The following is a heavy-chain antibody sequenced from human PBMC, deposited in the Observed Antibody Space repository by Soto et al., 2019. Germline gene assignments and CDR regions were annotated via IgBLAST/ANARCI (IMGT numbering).Heavy chain of an antibody. V-gene: IGHV3-21*04. CDR1: GFISGYS. Sequence: EVQLVESGGGLVKPGGSLRLSCAASGFISGYSMIWVRQAPGKGLEWVSHISSSGIFTDYADSVKGRFTISGDNAKNSPYLQMNSLRAEDTAVYYCATNEFSVDYWGQGTLVTVSS. J-gene: IGHJ4*02. D-gene: IGHD1-1*01. CDR3: ATNEFSVDY. CDR2: ISSSGIFT.